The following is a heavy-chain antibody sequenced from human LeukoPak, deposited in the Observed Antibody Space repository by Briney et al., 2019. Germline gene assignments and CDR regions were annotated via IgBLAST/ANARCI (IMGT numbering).Heavy chain of an antibody. D-gene: IGHD2-8*01. CDR3: ARPQDNALAFDD. V-gene: IGHV5-51*01. CDR1: GYSFTSYW. Sequence: GESLKISCNGSGYSFTSYWIGLGRQMPGKSLEWRGIIYPGDSDTRYSPSCQGQVTISGDQSISNASLQWSSLKASDTAMYSCARPQDNALAFDDWGQGTMVTVAS. CDR2: IYPGDSDT. J-gene: IGHJ5*02.